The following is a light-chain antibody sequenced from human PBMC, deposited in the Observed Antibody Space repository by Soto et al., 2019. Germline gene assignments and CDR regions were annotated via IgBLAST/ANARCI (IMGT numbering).Light chain of an antibody. CDR1: QDISNY. CDR3: QQSNDLVS. CDR2: DAS. V-gene: IGKV1-33*01. J-gene: IGKJ5*01. Sequence: DIQMTQSPSSLSASVGDRVTITCQASQDISNYLNWFQQTPGKAPKLLIFDASTLKTGVPSRFSGSGSGTDFSFTISSLQPEDIATYYCQQSNDLVSFGQGTRLEIK.